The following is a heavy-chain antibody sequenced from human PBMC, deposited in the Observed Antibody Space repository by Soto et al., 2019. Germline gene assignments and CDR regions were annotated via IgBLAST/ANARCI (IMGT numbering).Heavy chain of an antibody. CDR3: ARFLPYGDYGPSEFDP. Sequence: QVQLVQSGAEVKKPGSSVKVSCKASGGTFSSYAISWVRQAPGQGLEWMGGIIPIFGTANYAQKFQGRVTITADESTSTAYMELSSLRSEDTAGYYCARFLPYGDYGPSEFDPWGQGTLVTVSS. CDR1: GGTFSSYA. J-gene: IGHJ5*02. D-gene: IGHD4-17*01. CDR2: IIPIFGTA. V-gene: IGHV1-69*01.